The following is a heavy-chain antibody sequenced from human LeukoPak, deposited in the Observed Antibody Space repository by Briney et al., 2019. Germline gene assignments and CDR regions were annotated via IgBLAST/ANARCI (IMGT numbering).Heavy chain of an antibody. V-gene: IGHV4-59*11. CDR2: IYYRGST. CDR3: ARRRRGLVDYGGKQAPWYYYYIDV. D-gene: IGHD4-23*01. Sequence: SETLSLTCTVSGGSISSQDWRGLRQPPGKGLEGIGYIYYRGSTNYNTSLKRRVTISVNTSKNQFSLKLSSVTAADTVVYYCARRRRGLVDYGGKQAPWYYYYIDVWGKGTTVTVSS. CDR1: GGSISSQD. J-gene: IGHJ6*03.